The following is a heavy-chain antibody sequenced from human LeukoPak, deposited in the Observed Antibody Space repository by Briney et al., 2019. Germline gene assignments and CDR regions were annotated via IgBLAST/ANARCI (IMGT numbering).Heavy chain of an antibody. J-gene: IGHJ6*02. CDR3: ARVPYYYGMGV. V-gene: IGHV4-59*01. CDR2: IYYSGST. Sequence: SETLSLTCTVSGGSISSYYWSWIRQPPGKGLEWIGYIYYSGSTNYNPSLKSRVTISVDTSKNQFSLKLSSVTAADTAVYYCARVPYYYGMGVWGQGTTVTVSS. CDR1: GGSISSYY.